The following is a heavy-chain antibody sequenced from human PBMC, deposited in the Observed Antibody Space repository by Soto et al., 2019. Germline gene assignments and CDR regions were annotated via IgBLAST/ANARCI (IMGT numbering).Heavy chain of an antibody. CDR3: ARDRHGKDYYDSSGYYDNWFDP. V-gene: IGHV4-30-4*01. D-gene: IGHD3-22*01. Sequence: KTSETLSLTCTVSGGSISSGDYYWSWIRQPPGKGLEWIGYTYYSGSTYYNPSLKSRVTISVDTSKNQFSLKLSSVTAADTAVYYCARDRHGKDYYDSSGYYDNWFDPWGQGTLVTVS. CDR1: GGSISSGDYY. J-gene: IGHJ5*02. CDR2: TYYSGST.